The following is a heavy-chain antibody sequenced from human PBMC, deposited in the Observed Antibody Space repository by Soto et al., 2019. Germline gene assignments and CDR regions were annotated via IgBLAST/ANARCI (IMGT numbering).Heavy chain of an antibody. J-gene: IGHJ6*03. CDR2: ISSNGVGT. D-gene: IGHD6-6*01. Sequence: EVQLAESGGGLAQPGGSLRLSCAASGFTLSGYAMDWVRQAPGKGLEYVSGISSNGVGTYYANSVQGRFTISRDNSKNTVYLQMGSLRPEAMAVYYCARRARPHFYYMDVWGKGTTVTVSS. CDR1: GFTLSGYA. V-gene: IGHV3-64*01. CDR3: ARRARPHFYYMDV.